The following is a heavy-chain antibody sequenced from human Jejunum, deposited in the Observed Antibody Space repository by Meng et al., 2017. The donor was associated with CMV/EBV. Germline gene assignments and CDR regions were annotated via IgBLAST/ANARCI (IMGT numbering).Heavy chain of an antibody. CDR1: GFMFDDYG. D-gene: IGHD2-21*01. V-gene: IGHV3-20*03. CDR2: INWNGDST. Sequence: GFMFDDYGMNWIRQAQGKGLEWVSGINWNGDSTSQVDSAKGRFTISRDNRKNSLYLQMNSLRVEDTAVYYCARFQRGLLLGHLDHWGQGILVTVSS. CDR3: ARFQRGLLLGHLDH. J-gene: IGHJ4*02.